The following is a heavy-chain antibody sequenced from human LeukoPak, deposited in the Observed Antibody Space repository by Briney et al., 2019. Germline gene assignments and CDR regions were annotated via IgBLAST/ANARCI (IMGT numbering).Heavy chain of an antibody. Sequence: GGSLRLSCAASGFTFSSYGMHWVRQAPGKGLEWVAVISYDGSNKYYADSVKGRFTISRDNSKNTLYLQMNSLRAEDTAVYYCAKDLTDYGAYWGQGTLVTVSS. CDR3: AKDLTDYGAY. D-gene: IGHD4-17*01. CDR1: GFTFSSYG. V-gene: IGHV3-30*18. J-gene: IGHJ4*02. CDR2: ISYDGSNK.